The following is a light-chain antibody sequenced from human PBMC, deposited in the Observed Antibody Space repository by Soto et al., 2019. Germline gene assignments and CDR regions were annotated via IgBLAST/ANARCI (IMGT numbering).Light chain of an antibody. CDR1: KGGDKY. J-gene: IGLJ2*01. Sequence: SYELTQPPSVSVSPGQTASITCSGDKGGDKYASWYQQKPGQSPVLVIYQDSKRPSGIPERFSGSNSGNTATLTISGTQAMDEADYYCQAWDSSTAGLVFGGGTKLTVL. CDR2: QDS. CDR3: QAWDSSTAGLV. V-gene: IGLV3-1*01.